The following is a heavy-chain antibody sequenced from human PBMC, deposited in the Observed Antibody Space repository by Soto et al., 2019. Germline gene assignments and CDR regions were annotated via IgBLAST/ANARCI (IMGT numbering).Heavy chain of an antibody. D-gene: IGHD2-15*01. CDR3: ARAYSDAFDI. CDR1: GFTFRDYY. CDR2: ISSSGTGI. Sequence: QVQLVESGGGWVKPGGSLRLSCAASGFTFRDYYMTWIRQAPGKGLEWVSYISSSGTGIYYADSVKGRFTISRDNAKNALYLQMSSLRAEDTAVYYCARAYSDAFDIWGQGTMVTVSS. V-gene: IGHV3-11*01. J-gene: IGHJ3*02.